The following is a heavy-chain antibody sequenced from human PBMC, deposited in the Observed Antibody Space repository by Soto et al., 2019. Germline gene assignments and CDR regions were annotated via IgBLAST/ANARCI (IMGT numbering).Heavy chain of an antibody. J-gene: IGHJ5*02. V-gene: IGHV3-23*01. CDR1: GFTFSSAA. D-gene: IGHD4-4*01. Sequence: QILESGGSLVQPGGSLRLFCVAAGFTFSSAAMNWVRQAPGKGLEWVSIISDTGTRTHYADSVKGRFTISRDNSKNTLYLDMNSLRAEDTAVYYCAKSLDIHYKNWFDPWGQGTLVTVSS. CDR2: ISDTGTRT. CDR3: AKSLDIHYKNWFDP.